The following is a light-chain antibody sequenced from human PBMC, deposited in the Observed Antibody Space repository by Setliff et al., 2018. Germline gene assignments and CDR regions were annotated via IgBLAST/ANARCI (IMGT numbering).Light chain of an antibody. V-gene: IGLV2-14*01. CDR1: IGDVGAYDF. CDR2: EVT. CDR3: SAYTSSSTYV. J-gene: IGLJ1*01. Sequence: QSALTQPASVSGSPGQSITISCSGTIGDVGAYDFVSWYQHHPGKAPKLVIYEVTNRPSGISNRFSGSKSGNSASLIISGLQAEDEADYYCSAYTSSSTYVFGNGTKVTVL.